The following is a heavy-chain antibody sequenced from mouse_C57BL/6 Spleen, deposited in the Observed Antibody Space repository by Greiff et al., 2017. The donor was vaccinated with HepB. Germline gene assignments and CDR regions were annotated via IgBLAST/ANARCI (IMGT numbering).Heavy chain of an antibody. D-gene: IGHD1-2*01. CDR1: GFTFSSYA. Sequence: EVQLVESGGGLVQPGGSLKLSCAASGFTFSSYAMSWVRQTPEKRLEWVATISDGGSYTYYPDNVKGRFTISRDNAKNNLYLQMRHLKAEDTAMYYCARALREGFAYWGQGTLVTVSA. V-gene: IGHV5-4*01. CDR2: ISDGGSYT. J-gene: IGHJ3*01. CDR3: ARALREGFAY.